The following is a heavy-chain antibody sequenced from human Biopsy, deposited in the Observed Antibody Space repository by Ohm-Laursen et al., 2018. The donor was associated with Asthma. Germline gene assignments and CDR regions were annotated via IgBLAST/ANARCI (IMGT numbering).Heavy chain of an antibody. D-gene: IGHD3-3*01. CDR1: GFVFSQCG. CDR3: ARDVMEWYLPAFDF. Sequence: SLRLSCSASGFVFSQCGMHWVRQGPGRGLEWVAVGGSYYDGGLKYYADSVNGRFTVSRDDSKNTLYLQMNSLRPDDTAVYYCARDVMEWYLPAFDFWGQGTLVTVSS. CDR2: GGSYYDGGLK. J-gene: IGHJ4*02. V-gene: IGHV3-30*03.